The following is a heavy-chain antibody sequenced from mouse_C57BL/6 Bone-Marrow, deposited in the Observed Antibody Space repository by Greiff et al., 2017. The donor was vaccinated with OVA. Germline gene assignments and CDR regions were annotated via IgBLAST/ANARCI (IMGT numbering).Heavy chain of an antibody. Sequence: QVQLQQPGAELVKPGASVKLSCKASGYTFTSYWMQWVHQRPGQGLEWIGEIDPSDSYTNSNQKFKGKATLTVDTSSSTAYMQLSSLTSEDSAGYYWARRDRFAYWGQGTLVTVSA. CDR2: IDPSDSYT. V-gene: IGHV1-50*01. CDR3: ARRDRFAY. D-gene: IGHD3-3*01. J-gene: IGHJ3*01. CDR1: GYTFTSYW.